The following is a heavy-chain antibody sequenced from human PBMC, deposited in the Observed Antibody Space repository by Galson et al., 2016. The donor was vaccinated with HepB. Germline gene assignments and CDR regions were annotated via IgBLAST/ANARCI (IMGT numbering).Heavy chain of an antibody. D-gene: IGHD1-26*01. CDR1: GFSLTDVS. CDR3: ATDLYSGTVPLGY. CDR2: FDPEDGET. Sequence: SVKVSCKVPGFSLTDVSIHWVRQTPETGLQWLGGFDPEDGETTYSQKFQGRVTMTEDTSTDTAWLEVNNLTSEDTAVYYCATDLYSGTVPLGYWGQGTLVTVSS. J-gene: IGHJ4*02. V-gene: IGHV1-24*01.